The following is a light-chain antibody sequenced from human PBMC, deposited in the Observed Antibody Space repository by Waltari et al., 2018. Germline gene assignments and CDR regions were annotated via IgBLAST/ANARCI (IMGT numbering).Light chain of an antibody. J-gene: IGKJ1*01. CDR2: GAS. CDR3: QQYNNWPPWT. V-gene: IGKV3-15*01. CDR1: QSIETN. Sequence: VMTQSPATLSLFPGERAVLSCWASQSIETNLAWSQQKPGPAPRLLISGASTRATNVPTRFSGSGSGTAFTLTISSLQSEDFAVYYCQQYNNWPPWTFGPGTKVEIK.